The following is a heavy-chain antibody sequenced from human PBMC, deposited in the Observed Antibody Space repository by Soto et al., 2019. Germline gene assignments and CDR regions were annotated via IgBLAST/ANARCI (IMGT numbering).Heavy chain of an antibody. CDR3: ARDWVGIDY. CDR1: GYTFTSYG. Sequence: QVQLVQSGAEVKKPGASVKVSCKASGYTFTSYGISWVRQAPGQGLEWMGWINPYNGNTNYAQKLQGRVTMTTDTSTQTAYRELRSLRAVDTAVYYCARDWVGIDYWGQGTLVTVSS. J-gene: IGHJ4*02. D-gene: IGHD2-21*01. V-gene: IGHV1-18*01. CDR2: INPYNGNT.